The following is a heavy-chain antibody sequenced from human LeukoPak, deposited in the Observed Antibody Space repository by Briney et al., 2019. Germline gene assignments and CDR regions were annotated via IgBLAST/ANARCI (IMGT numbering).Heavy chain of an antibody. Sequence: GGSLRLSCAASGFTFSNYWMKWVRQAPGKGPEWVASINNDGSGKYFVGSVKDRFTISRDNAKNSLYLQINSLKVEDTAIYYCARDDGDVWGIGTTVTVSS. CDR2: INNDGSGK. CDR3: ARDDGDV. V-gene: IGHV3-7*01. J-gene: IGHJ6*03. CDR1: GFTFSNYW.